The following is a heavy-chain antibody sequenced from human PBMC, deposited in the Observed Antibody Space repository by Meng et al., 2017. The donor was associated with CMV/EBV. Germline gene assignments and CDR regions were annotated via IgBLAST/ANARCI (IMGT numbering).Heavy chain of an antibody. D-gene: IGHD6-13*01. CDR1: GFTFSSYG. CDR2: IWCDGSNK. Sequence: GESLKISCAASGFTFSSYGMHWVRQAPGKGLEWVAVIWCDGSNKYYADSVKGRFTISRDNSKNTLYLQMNSLRAEDTAVYYCAKEQGSMRQQLAYYYYYGMDVWGQGTTVTVSS. J-gene: IGHJ6*02. CDR3: AKEQGSMRQQLAYYYYYGMDV. V-gene: IGHV3-33*06.